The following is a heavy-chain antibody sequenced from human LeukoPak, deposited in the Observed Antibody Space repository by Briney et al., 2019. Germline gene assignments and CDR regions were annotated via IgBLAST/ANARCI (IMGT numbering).Heavy chain of an antibody. Sequence: SQTLSLTCTVSGGSISSGSYYWSWIRQPAGKGLEWIGRIYTSGGTSYNPSLKSRVTISVDTSKNQFSLKLSSVTAADTAVYYCARDTFSGSLADYWGQGTLVTVSS. CDR3: ARDTFSGSLADY. CDR2: IYTSGGT. CDR1: GGSISSGSYY. D-gene: IGHD1-26*01. V-gene: IGHV4-61*02. J-gene: IGHJ4*02.